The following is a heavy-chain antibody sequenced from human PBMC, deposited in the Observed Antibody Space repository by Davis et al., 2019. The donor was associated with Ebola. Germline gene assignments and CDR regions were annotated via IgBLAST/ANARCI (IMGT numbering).Heavy chain of an antibody. CDR2: IYPGDSET. CDR3: ARQESIVGATGLDY. CDR1: GYTFTSYW. J-gene: IGHJ4*02. V-gene: IGHV5-51*01. Sequence: PGGSLRLSCKGSGYTFTSYWIAWVRQVPGKGLEWMGSIYPGDSETRYSPSLQGQATISVDKSISTAYLRWSSLKASDTAMYYCARQESIVGATGLDYWGQGTLVIVSS. D-gene: IGHD1-26*01.